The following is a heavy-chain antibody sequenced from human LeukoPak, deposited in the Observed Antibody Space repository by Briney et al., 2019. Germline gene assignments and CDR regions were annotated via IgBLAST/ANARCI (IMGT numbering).Heavy chain of an antibody. V-gene: IGHV3-30*01. CDR3: ARAPAYYYYMDV. J-gene: IGHJ6*03. CDR1: GFTFSSYA. Sequence: GGSLRLSCAASGFTFSSYAMHWVRQAPGKGLEWVAVISYDGSNKYYADSVKGRFTISRDNSKNTLYLQMNSLGAEDTAVYYCARAPAYYYYMDVWGKGTTVTVSS. CDR2: ISYDGSNK.